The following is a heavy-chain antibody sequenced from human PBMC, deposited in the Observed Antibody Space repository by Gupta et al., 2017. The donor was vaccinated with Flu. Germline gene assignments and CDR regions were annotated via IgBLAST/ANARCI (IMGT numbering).Heavy chain of an antibody. D-gene: IGHD5-18*01. CDR3: ARMSGYSYAGYFDL. CDR1: GGSISSGSYY. CDR2: IYYSGST. Sequence: LQLQESGPGLVKPSETLSLTCTVSGGSISSGSYYWGWIRQPPGKGLEWIGSIYYSGSTYYNPSLKSRVTISVDTSKNQFSLKLSSVTAADTAVYYWARMSGYSYAGYFDLWGRGTLVTVSS. J-gene: IGHJ2*01. V-gene: IGHV4-39*01.